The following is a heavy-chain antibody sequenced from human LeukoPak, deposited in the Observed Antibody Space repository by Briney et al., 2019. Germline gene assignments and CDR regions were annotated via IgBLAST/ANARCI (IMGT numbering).Heavy chain of an antibody. Sequence: ASVKVSCKASLYSFTGYYMHWVRQAPGQGLEWMGWINPNSGGTNYAQKFQGRVTMTRDTSISTAYMELSRLRSDDTAVYYCAREPTYYYDSSGYPGGNYYYGMDVWGQGTTVTVSS. CDR2: INPNSGGT. CDR3: AREPTYYYDSSGYPGGNYYYGMDV. CDR1: LYSFTGYY. J-gene: IGHJ6*02. D-gene: IGHD3-22*01. V-gene: IGHV1-2*02.